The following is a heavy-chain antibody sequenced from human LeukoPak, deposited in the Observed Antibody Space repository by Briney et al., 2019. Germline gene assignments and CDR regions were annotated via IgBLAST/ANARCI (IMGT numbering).Heavy chain of an antibody. CDR2: INPNNGGT. Sequence: GASVNVSCKASGYTFTGYYIHWVRQAPGQGLEWMGRINPNNGGTNYAQKFQGRVTMTRDMSMSTAYMELSSLRSEDTAVYYCATDRSGWYVGNWFDPWGQGTLVTVSS. D-gene: IGHD6-19*01. CDR3: ATDRSGWYVGNWFDP. V-gene: IGHV1-2*06. J-gene: IGHJ5*02. CDR1: GYTFTGYY.